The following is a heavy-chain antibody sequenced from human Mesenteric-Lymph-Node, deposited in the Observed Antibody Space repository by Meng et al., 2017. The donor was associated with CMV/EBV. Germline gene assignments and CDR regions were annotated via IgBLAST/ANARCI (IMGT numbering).Heavy chain of an antibody. CDR2: ISGSGGST. J-gene: IGHJ6*02. Sequence: GGSLRLSCAASGFTFSSYAMSWVRQAPGKGLEWVSAISGSGGSTYYADSVKGRFTISRDNSKNTLYLQMNSLRAEDTAVYYCVRREVYFYYGFDVWGRGTTVTVSS. CDR3: VRREVYFYYGFDV. CDR1: GFTFSSYA. V-gene: IGHV3-23*01. D-gene: IGHD1-26*01.